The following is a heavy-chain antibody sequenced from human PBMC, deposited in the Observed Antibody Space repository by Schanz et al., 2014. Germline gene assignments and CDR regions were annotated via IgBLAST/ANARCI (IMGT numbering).Heavy chain of an antibody. CDR3: ASADYTNYFDY. Sequence: EVQLVESGGGLVQPGGSLRFSCAASGFTFSSYAMSWVRQAPGKGLEWVSAISGSGETTYYADSVKGRFTISRDNSKNALYLQMNSLRAEDTAVYYCASADYTNYFDYWGQGTLVTVSS. V-gene: IGHV3-23*04. J-gene: IGHJ4*02. CDR1: GFTFSSYA. CDR2: ISGSGETT. D-gene: IGHD4-4*01.